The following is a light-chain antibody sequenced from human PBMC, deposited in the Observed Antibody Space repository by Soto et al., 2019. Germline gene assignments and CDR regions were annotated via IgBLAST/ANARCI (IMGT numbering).Light chain of an antibody. CDR2: KVS. Sequence: DVVMPQSPLSLPVTLGQPASISCRSSQSPLYSDGNTYLSWFHQRPGQSPRRLIYKVSNRDSGVPDRFSGSGSGTDFTLQINRVEAEDVGVYYCMQGTHWPYTFGQGTKLEIK. J-gene: IGKJ2*01. CDR1: QSPLYSDGNTY. CDR3: MQGTHWPYT. V-gene: IGKV2-30*01.